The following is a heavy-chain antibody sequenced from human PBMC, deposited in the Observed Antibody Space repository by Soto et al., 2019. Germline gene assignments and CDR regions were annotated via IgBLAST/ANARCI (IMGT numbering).Heavy chain of an antibody. CDR2: INGDGRNT. CDR3: ARDPFYDSSGYLFDY. CDR1: GFIFSSYW. J-gene: IGHJ4*02. V-gene: IGHV3-74*01. D-gene: IGHD3-22*01. Sequence: GGSLRLSCAASGFIFSSYWMHWVRQAPGKGPVWVGRINGDGRNTRYTDSVKGRFTISRDNAKNTLYLQMDSLRDEDTAVYYCARDPFYDSSGYLFDYWGQGTLVTVSS.